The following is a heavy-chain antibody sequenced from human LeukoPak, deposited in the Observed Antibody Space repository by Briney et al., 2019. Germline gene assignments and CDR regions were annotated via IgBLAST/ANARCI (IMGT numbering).Heavy chain of an antibody. CDR1: GYTFTSYV. CDR3: ARDLSGDRNDAFDI. V-gene: IGHV1-18*01. D-gene: IGHD7-27*01. CDR2: ISAYNGNT. Sequence: ASVKVSCKASGYTFTSYVISWVRQAPGQGLEWMGWISAYNGNTNYAQKLQGRVTMTTDTSTSTAYMELRSLRSDDTAVYYCARDLSGDRNDAFDIWGQGTMVTVSS. J-gene: IGHJ3*02.